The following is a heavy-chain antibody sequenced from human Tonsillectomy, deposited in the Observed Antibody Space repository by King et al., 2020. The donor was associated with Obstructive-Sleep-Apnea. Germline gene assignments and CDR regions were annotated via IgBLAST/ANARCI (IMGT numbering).Heavy chain of an antibody. CDR2: IYYSGST. CDR1: GGSISTFY. CDR3: ARVNYSSGSYFYYHGMDV. D-gene: IGHD3-10*01. J-gene: IGHJ6*02. V-gene: IGHV4-59*01. Sequence: QLQESGPGLVKPSETLSLTCSVSGGSISTFYWSWIRQPPGKGLVWIGYIYYSGSTDYSPSLKSRVTISVDTSKNQFSLRLSSVTAADTAVYYCARVNYSSGSYFYYHGMDVWGQGTTVTVSS.